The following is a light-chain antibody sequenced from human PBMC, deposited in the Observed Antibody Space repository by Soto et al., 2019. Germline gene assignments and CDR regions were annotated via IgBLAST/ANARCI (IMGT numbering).Light chain of an antibody. CDR3: QQYSNWPRT. CDR2: AAS. CDR1: QSVSRY. Sequence: DIQMTQSPSSLSASVGDRVTITCRASQSVSRYLHWYQQKPGKVPKLLIFAASSLQSGVPARFSGSGSGTEFTLTISSLQSEDFAVYYCQQYSNWPRTFGQGTKVDIK. V-gene: IGKV1-39*01. J-gene: IGKJ1*01.